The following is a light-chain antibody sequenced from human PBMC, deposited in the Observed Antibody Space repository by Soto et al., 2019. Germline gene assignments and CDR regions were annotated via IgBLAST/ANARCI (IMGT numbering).Light chain of an antibody. Sequence: QSVLTQPPSASGSPGQSATISCTGTSSDVGNSNFISWYQHYPGKAPKLMIYEVTKRPSGVPDRFSGSKSGNIVSLTVSGLQGEDEANYYCSSYADFNNVLFGGGTKLTVL. CDR1: SSDVGNSNF. V-gene: IGLV2-8*01. CDR2: EVT. CDR3: SSYADFNNVL. J-gene: IGLJ3*02.